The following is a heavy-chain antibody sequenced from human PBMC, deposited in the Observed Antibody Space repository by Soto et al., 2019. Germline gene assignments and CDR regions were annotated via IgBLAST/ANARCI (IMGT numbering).Heavy chain of an antibody. J-gene: IGHJ5*02. D-gene: IGHD6-19*01. Sequence: ASVKVSCKASGGTFSSYAISWVRQAPGQGLEWMGGIIPIFGTANYAQKFQGRVTITADESTSTAYMELSSLRSEDTAVYYCARDLIAVAGVNWFDPWGQGTLVTSPQ. CDR1: GGTFSSYA. V-gene: IGHV1-69*13. CDR2: IIPIFGTA. CDR3: ARDLIAVAGVNWFDP.